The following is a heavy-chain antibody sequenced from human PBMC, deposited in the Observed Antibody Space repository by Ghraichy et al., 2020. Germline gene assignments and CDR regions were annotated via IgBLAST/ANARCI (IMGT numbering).Heavy chain of an antibody. CDR3: ARGYYYDSFRDPFDY. Sequence: SETLSLTCTVSGGSISSSSYYWGWIRQPPGKGLEWIGSIYYSGSTYYNPSLKSRVTISVDTSKNQFSLKLSSVTAADTAVYYCARGYYYDSFRDPFDYWGQGTLVTVSS. CDR2: IYYSGST. V-gene: IGHV4-39*07. J-gene: IGHJ4*02. D-gene: IGHD3-22*01. CDR1: GGSISSSSYY.